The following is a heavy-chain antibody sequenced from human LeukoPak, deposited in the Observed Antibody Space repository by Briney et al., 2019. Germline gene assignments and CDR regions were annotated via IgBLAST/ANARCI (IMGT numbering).Heavy chain of an antibody. CDR2: IKQDGSEK. CDR3: ARDTYYYGSGSYYNEGSSLDY. Sequence: PGGSLRLSCAASGFTFSSYWMSWVRQAPGKGLEWVANIKQDGSEKYYVDSVKGRFTISRDNAKNSLYLQMNSLRAEDTAVYYCARDTYYYGSGSYYNEGSSLDYWGQGTLVTVSS. D-gene: IGHD3-10*01. J-gene: IGHJ4*02. CDR1: GFTFSSYW. V-gene: IGHV3-7*01.